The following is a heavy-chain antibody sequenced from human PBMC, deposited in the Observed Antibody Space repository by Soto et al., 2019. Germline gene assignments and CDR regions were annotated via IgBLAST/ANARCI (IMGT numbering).Heavy chain of an antibody. Sequence: QITLKESGPSPVKPTQTLTVTCTFSGFSLSNSGVGVAWIRQPPGKALEWLALIYGDNDKRYRPSLKTRLTITKHTTNNQVVITMTNMDPVDTATYYCARWTLHDYGDYDPGTSHVFESWGQGTLVTVS. V-gene: IGHV2-5*02. CDR2: IYGDNDK. CDR1: GFSLSNSGVG. CDR3: ARWTLHDYGDYDPGTSHVFES. J-gene: IGHJ4*02. D-gene: IGHD4-17*01.